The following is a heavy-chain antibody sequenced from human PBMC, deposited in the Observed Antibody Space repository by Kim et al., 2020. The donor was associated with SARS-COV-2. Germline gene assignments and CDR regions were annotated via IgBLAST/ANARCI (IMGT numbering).Heavy chain of an antibody. J-gene: IGHJ4*02. CDR1: GASISDYY. CDR3: ARDRFRSSFDF. CDR2: IHSSGRT. Sequence: SETLSLTCSVSGASISDYYWNWIRQPAGKGLEWIGRIHSSGRTNYNPSLASRLTMSADTSKNQFSLNLNSLTAADTAVYYCARDRFRSSFDFWGQGTLVTVSS. D-gene: IGHD6-6*01. V-gene: IGHV4-4*07.